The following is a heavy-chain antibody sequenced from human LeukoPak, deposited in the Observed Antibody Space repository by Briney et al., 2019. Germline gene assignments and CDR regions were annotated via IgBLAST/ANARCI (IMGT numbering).Heavy chain of an antibody. V-gene: IGHV3-11*01. Sequence: KPGGSLRLSCAASGFTFSDYYMSWSRQAPGKGLEWISYITNSGSTIYYADSVKGRFTVSRDNAKNSLYLQMNTLRAEDTAVYYCATTRFLHYLLTGENDYWGQGILVTVSS. D-gene: IGHD3-3*01. CDR2: ITNSGSTI. CDR3: ATTRFLHYLLTGENDY. CDR1: GFTFSDYY. J-gene: IGHJ4*02.